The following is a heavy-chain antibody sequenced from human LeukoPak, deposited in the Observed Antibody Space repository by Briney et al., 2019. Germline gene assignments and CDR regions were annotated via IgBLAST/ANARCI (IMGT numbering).Heavy chain of an antibody. CDR1: GFTFNSYA. CDR3: ASDASYRSSWKGVGYYYDMDV. CDR2: IERDGGEK. J-gene: IGHJ6*03. D-gene: IGHD6-13*01. Sequence: GGSLRLSCAASGFTFNSYAISWVRQAPGKGLEWVSNIERDGGEKYYVDSVKGRFTISRDNAKNLLYLQMNSLRAEDTAVYYCASDASYRSSWKGVGYYYDMDVWRKGTRVTVSS. V-gene: IGHV3-7*01.